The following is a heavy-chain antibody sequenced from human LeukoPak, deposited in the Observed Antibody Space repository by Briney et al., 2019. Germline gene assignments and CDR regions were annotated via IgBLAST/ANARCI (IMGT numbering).Heavy chain of an antibody. V-gene: IGHV4-39*07. CDR2: VYYTGAS. Sequence: PSETLSLTCTVSGGSISSSSYYWGWIRQPPGRGLEWIGSVYYTGASYYNPSLKSRVTISIDTSKKHFSLKLTSVTAADTAVYYCARGAPPQNWGQGTLVTVSS. CDR1: GGSISSSSYY. J-gene: IGHJ4*02. CDR3: ARGAPPQN.